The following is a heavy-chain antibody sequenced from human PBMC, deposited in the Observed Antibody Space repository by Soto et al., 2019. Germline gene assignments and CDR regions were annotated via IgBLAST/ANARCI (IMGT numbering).Heavy chain of an antibody. D-gene: IGHD3-9*01. CDR3: ARADYEILTGSYAMDV. J-gene: IGHJ6*02. CDR1: DDFISSYY. Sequence: SETLSLTCTVSDDFISSYYWNWIRQPAGKGLEGIGRVSTNGATNYNPSHESRVTMSVDTSKNQFSLKLTSVTAADTAVYFCARADYEILTGSYAMDVWGQGTTVTVSS. V-gene: IGHV4-4*07. CDR2: VSTNGAT.